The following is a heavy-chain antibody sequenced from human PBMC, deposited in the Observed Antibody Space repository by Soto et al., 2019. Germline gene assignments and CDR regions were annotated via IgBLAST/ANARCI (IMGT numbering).Heavy chain of an antibody. CDR1: GFTFSSYA. Sequence: ESGGGVVQPGRSLRLSCAASGFTFSSYAMHWVRQAPGKGLEWVAVISYDGSNKYYADSVKGRFTISRDNSKNTLYLQMNSLRAEDTAVYYCARGDIDYYDSSGYYGFDYWGQGTLVTVSS. J-gene: IGHJ4*02. CDR2: ISYDGSNK. CDR3: ARGDIDYYDSSGYYGFDY. D-gene: IGHD3-22*01. V-gene: IGHV3-30-3*01.